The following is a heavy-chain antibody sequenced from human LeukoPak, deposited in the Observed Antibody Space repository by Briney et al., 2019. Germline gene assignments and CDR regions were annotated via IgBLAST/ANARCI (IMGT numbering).Heavy chain of an antibody. J-gene: IGHJ4*02. Sequence: SGGSLRLSCVASGITFSNYAVSWVRQAPGKGLEWVSAISNSGGDTYSADSVKGRFTISRDNSKNTLYLQMNSLRAEDTAIYYCAQQLGYCSSGSCYFTFWGQGTLVTVSS. CDR1: GITFSNYA. D-gene: IGHD2-15*01. V-gene: IGHV3-23*01. CDR2: ISNSGGDT. CDR3: AQQLGYCSSGSCYFTF.